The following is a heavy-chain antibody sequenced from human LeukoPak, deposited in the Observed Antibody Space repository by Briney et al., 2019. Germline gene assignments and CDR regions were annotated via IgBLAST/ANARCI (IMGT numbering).Heavy chain of an antibody. Sequence: ASVKVSCKASGYTFTGYYMRWVRQAPGQGLEWMGWINPNSGGTIYAQKFQGRVTMTRDTSISTVYMELSRLRSDDTAVYYCARGGDDYSIFWFDPWGQGTLVTVSS. CDR3: ARGGDDYSIFWFDP. CDR2: INPNSGGT. D-gene: IGHD4-11*01. V-gene: IGHV1-2*02. CDR1: GYTFTGYY. J-gene: IGHJ5*02.